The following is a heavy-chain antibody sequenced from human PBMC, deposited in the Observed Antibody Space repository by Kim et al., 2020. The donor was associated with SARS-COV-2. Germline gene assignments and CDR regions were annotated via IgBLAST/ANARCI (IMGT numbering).Heavy chain of an antibody. CDR2: ISSSGSTI. V-gene: IGHV3-11*04. D-gene: IGHD1-26*01. CDR1: GFTFTDYF. J-gene: IGHJ5*02. Sequence: GGSLRLSCAASGFTFTDYFMSWIRQAPGKGLEWVAYISSSGSTIFYADSVKGRFIISRDNAMNSLSLQMNSLRAEDTAVYYCARDIWDSGSEREASWGQGTLVTVSS. CDR3: ARDIWDSGSEREAS.